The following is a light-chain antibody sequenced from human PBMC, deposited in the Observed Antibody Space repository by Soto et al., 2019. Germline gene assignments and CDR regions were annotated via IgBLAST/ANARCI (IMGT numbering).Light chain of an antibody. J-gene: IGKJ2*01. V-gene: IGKV1-5*03. CDR1: QTISSW. CDR2: KAS. Sequence: DIQMTQSPSTLSASVGDRVIITCRASQTISSWLAWYQQKPGKAPKLLIYKASTLKSGVPSRFSGSGSGTDFTLTISSLQPEDFATYYCQRANSLPSYTFGQGTKVDIK. CDR3: QRANSLPSYT.